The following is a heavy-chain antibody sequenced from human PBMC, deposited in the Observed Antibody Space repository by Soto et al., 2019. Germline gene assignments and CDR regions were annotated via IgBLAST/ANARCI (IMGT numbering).Heavy chain of an antibody. D-gene: IGHD1-26*01. CDR2: ISGSGGST. CDR3: AKLTTDQKSGSHQAYFDY. J-gene: IGHJ4*02. CDR1: GFTFSSYA. V-gene: IGHV3-23*01. Sequence: PGGSLRLSCGASGFTFSSYAMSWVRQAPGKGVEWVSAISGSGGSTYYADSVKGRFTISRDNSKNTLYLQMNSLRAEDTAVYYCAKLTTDQKSGSHQAYFDYWGQGTLVTVSS.